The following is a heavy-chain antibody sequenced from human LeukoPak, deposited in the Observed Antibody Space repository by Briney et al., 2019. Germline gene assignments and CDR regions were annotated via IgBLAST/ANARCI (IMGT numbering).Heavy chain of an antibody. V-gene: IGHV4-59*08. CDR1: GGSMSTYY. Sequence: NTSETLSLTCTVSGGSMSTYYWSWTRQPPGKGLEWIGYIDYSGSTNYNPSLKSRLTISVDTSKNQFSLKLSSGTAADTAVYYCARWVTASSIDYWGEGTLVTVSS. J-gene: IGHJ4*02. CDR3: ARWVTASSIDY. CDR2: IDYSGST. D-gene: IGHD6-6*01.